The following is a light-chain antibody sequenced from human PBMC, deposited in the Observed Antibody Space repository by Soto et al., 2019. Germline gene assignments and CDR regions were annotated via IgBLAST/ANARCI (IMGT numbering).Light chain of an antibody. CDR2: DVS. CDR1: SSDVGGYNY. Sequence: SVLTQPASVSGSPGQSITIFCTGTSSDVGGYNYVSWYQQHPGSAPKLMIYDVSSRPSGVSNRFSGSKSGNTASLTISGLQAEDEADYYCSSYTSSFKLAVFGSGTKVT. V-gene: IGLV2-14*03. J-gene: IGLJ1*01. CDR3: SSYTSSFKLAV.